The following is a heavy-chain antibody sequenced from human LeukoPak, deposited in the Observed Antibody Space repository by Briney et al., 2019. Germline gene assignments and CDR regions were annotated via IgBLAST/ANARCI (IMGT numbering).Heavy chain of an antibody. CDR3: VRLPLKYQVDC. V-gene: IGHV4-39*01. Sequence: SETLSLTCTVSAGSISSSSYYWGWIRQPPGKGLEWIGSIYYSGITSYNPSLKSRVTISVDTSKNQFSLKLSSVTAADTAVYYCVRLPLKYQVDCWGQGTLVTVSS. J-gene: IGHJ4*02. CDR2: IYYSGIT. D-gene: IGHD2-2*01. CDR1: AGSISSSSYY.